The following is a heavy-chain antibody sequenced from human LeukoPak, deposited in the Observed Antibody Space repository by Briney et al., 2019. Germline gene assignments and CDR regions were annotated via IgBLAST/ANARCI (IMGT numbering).Heavy chain of an antibody. CDR1: GFTFSSYA. CDR3: AKEGAQYYYDSSGYYTPDDTHYDY. D-gene: IGHD3-22*01. CDR2: ISYDGSNK. Sequence: GRSLRLSCAASGFTFSSYAMHWVRQAPGKGLEWVAVISYDGSNKYYADSVKGRFTISRDNSKNTLYLQMNSLRAEDTAVYYCAKEGAQYYYDSSGYYTPDDTHYDYWGQGTLVTVSS. J-gene: IGHJ4*02. V-gene: IGHV3-30*04.